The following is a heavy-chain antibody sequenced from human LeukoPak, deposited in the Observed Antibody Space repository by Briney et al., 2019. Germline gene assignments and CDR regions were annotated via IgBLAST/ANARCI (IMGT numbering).Heavy chain of an antibody. D-gene: IGHD1-14*01. CDR3: ARGTLNIPGEHGAFDY. CDR1: GFTFSSYE. J-gene: IGHJ4*02. CDR2: ISSSGSTI. V-gene: IGHV3-48*03. Sequence: GGSLRLSCAASGFTFSSYEMNWVRQAPGKGLEWVSYISSSGSTIYYADSVKGRFTISRDNAKNSLYLQMNSLRAEDTAVYYCARGTLNIPGEHGAFDYWGQGTLVTVSS.